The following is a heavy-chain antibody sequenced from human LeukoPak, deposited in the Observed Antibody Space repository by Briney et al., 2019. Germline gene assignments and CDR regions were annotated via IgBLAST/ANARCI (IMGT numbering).Heavy chain of an antibody. V-gene: IGHV4-4*07. CDR3: ARAVGSGSFQTYYYYMDV. Sequence: SGTLSLTCTVSGGSISNYYWSWIRQPAGKGLEWIGRIYTSGSTNYNPSLKSRVTISVDTSKNQFSLKLSSVTAADTAVYYCARAVGSGSFQTYYYYMDVWGKGTTVTISS. CDR2: IYTSGST. J-gene: IGHJ6*03. D-gene: IGHD3-10*01. CDR1: GGSISNYY.